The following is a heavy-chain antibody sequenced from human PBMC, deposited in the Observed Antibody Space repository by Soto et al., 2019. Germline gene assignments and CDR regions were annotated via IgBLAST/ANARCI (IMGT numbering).Heavy chain of an antibody. J-gene: IGHJ4*02. CDR1: GGSFSRYY. V-gene: IGHV4-34*01. D-gene: IGHD3-22*01. CDR3: ARVGYYDSSSFSAPFDF. CDR2: INHSGST. Sequence: PSETLSLTCAVYGGSFSRYYLSWIRQPPGKGLEWIGEINHSGSTGYNPSLKSRVTISIDTSKSQFSLRLNPVTAADTAVYYCARVGYYDSSSFSAPFDFWAQGTLVTVS.